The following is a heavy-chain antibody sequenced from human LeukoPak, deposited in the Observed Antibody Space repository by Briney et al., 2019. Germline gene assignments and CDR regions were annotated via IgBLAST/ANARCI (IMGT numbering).Heavy chain of an antibody. Sequence: ASVTVSCTASGYTFTSYGISWVRQAPGQGLEWMGWISAYNGNTNYAQKLQGRVTMTTDTSTSTAYMELRSLRSDDTAVYYCAREHDSSGYWGYYFDYWGQGTLVTVSS. J-gene: IGHJ4*02. D-gene: IGHD3-22*01. CDR1: GYTFTSYG. V-gene: IGHV1-18*01. CDR3: AREHDSSGYWGYYFDY. CDR2: ISAYNGNT.